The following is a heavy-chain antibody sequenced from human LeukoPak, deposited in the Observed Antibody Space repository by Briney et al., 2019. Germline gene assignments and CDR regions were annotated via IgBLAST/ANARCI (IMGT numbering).Heavy chain of an antibody. CDR2: IHYSVTT. J-gene: IGHJ4*02. D-gene: IGHD5-12*01. CDR3: ARRVRVATIDY. V-gene: IGHV4-39*01. Sequence: SETLSLTCTVSGGSISSSSYYWAWIRQPPGKGLEWLGSIHYSVTTFYSPSLKSRVTISADASKNQFSLKLSSVTAADTAVYYCARRVRVATIDYWGQGTLVTVSS. CDR1: GGSISSSSYY.